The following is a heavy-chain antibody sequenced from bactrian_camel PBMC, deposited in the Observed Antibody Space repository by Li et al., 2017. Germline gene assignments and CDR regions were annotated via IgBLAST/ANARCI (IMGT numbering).Heavy chain of an antibody. J-gene: IGHJ4*01. Sequence: QLVESGGGLVQPGGSLRLSCSASGFTSSSNYMAWFRQAPGKEREGVATIQTRGGITYYSDSVKGRFTISQDEAANTLYLQMNSLKPEDTAVYYCAAERTMGIKVAYDCSELKQYNYWGQGT. CDR1: GFTSSSNY. CDR3: AAERTMGIKVAYDCSELKQYNY. V-gene: IGHV3S28*01. D-gene: IGHD4*01. CDR2: IQTRGGIT.